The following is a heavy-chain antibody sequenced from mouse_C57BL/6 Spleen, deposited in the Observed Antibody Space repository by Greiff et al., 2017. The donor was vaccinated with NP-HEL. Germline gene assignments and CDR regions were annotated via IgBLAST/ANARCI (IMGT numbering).Heavy chain of an antibody. D-gene: IGHD2-3*01. CDR1: GFSLTSYG. J-gene: IGHJ4*01. Sequence: VQGVESGPGLVQPSQSLSITCTVSGFSLTSYGVHWVRQPPGKGLEWLGVIWSGGSTDYNAAFISRLSISKDNSKSQVFFKMNSLQADDTAIYYCAKNTYDGYDKSAMDYWGQGTSVTVSS. CDR3: AKNTYDGYDKSAMDY. V-gene: IGHV2-4*01. CDR2: IWSGGST.